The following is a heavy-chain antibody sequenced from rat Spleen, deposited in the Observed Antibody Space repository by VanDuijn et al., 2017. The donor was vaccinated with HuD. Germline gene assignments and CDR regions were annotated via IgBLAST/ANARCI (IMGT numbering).Heavy chain of an antibody. J-gene: IGHJ2*01. CDR2: ITYDGSST. CDR1: GFTFSDYY. D-gene: IGHD1-1*01. CDR3: ARHEDYSGLDY. Sequence: EVQLVESDGGLVQPGRSLKLSCAASGFTFSDYYMTWVRQAPTKGLEWVATITYDGSSTYYRDSVKGRFTISRDNVKSTLYLQMDSLRSEDTATYYCARHEDYSGLDYWGQGVMVTVSS. V-gene: IGHV5-29*01.